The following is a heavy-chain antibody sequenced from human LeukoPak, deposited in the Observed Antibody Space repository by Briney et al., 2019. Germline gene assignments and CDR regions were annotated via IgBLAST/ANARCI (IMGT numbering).Heavy chain of an antibody. CDR3: ASGLVFGYCSSTSCYNDY. Sequence: ASVKVSCKASGGTFSSYAISWVRQAPGQGLEWMGIINPSGGSTSYAQKFQGRVTMTRDTSTSTVYMELSSLRSEDTAVYYCASGLVFGYCSSTSCYNDYWGQGTLVTVSS. D-gene: IGHD2-2*02. CDR2: INPSGGST. J-gene: IGHJ4*02. CDR1: GGTFSSYA. V-gene: IGHV1-46*01.